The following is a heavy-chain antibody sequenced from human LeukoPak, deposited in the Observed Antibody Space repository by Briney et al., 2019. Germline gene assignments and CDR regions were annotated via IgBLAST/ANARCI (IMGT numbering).Heavy chain of an antibody. D-gene: IGHD3-3*02. CDR2: IKQDGNEK. V-gene: IGHV3-7*01. J-gene: IGHJ4*02. Sequence: PGGSLRLSCAASGFTFSNYWMTWVSQAPGKGLEWVASIKQDGNEKYYVDSVKGRFTISRDNARNSLYLQMSSLRADDTAVYYCARVGAFRIYDYCGQGTLVTVSS. CDR1: GFTFSNYW. CDR3: ARVGAFRIYDY.